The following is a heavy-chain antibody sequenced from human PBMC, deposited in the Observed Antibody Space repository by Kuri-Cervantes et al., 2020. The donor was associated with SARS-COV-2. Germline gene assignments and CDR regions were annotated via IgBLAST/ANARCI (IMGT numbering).Heavy chain of an antibody. V-gene: IGHV5-51*01. Sequence: GESLKISCKGSGYSFTSYWIGWVRQMPGKGLEWMGIIYPGDSDTRYSPSFQGQVTISADKSISTAYLQWSSLKASDTAMYYCARGRVEQLAGENWFDPWGQGTLVTVS. CDR2: IYPGDSDT. CDR1: GYSFTSYW. D-gene: IGHD6-6*01. CDR3: ARGRVEQLAGENWFDP. J-gene: IGHJ5*02.